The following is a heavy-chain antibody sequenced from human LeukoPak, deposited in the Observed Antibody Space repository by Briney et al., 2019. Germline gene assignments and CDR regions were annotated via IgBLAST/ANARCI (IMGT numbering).Heavy chain of an antibody. J-gene: IGHJ5*02. CDR2: ISAYNGNT. CDR1: GYTFTSYG. Sequence: ASVKVSCKASGYTFTSYGISWVRQAPGQGLEWMGWISAYNGNTNYAQKLQGRVTMTTDTSTSTACMELRSLRSDDTAVYYCARDGHESSGWYRRGLYNWFDPWGQGTLVTVSS. CDR3: ARDGHESSGWYRRGLYNWFDP. D-gene: IGHD6-19*01. V-gene: IGHV1-18*01.